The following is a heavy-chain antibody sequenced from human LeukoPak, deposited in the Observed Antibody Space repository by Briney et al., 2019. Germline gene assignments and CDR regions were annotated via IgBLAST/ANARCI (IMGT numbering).Heavy chain of an antibody. CDR1: RFTFSNVA. D-gene: IGHD2-2*01. Sequence: PGGSLRLSCAASRFTFSNVAMSWVRQAPGKGLEWVSAMSGSGGSTYYADSVTGRFTISRDNSKNALFLQMNSLRAEDTAVYYCAKSGPYCSSTSCNYFDYWGQGTLLTVSS. V-gene: IGHV3-23*01. CDR3: AKSGPYCSSTSCNYFDY. J-gene: IGHJ4*02. CDR2: MSGSGGST.